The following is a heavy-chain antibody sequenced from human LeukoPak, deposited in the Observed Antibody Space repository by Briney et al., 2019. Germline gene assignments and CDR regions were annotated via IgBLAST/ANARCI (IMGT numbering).Heavy chain of an antibody. Sequence: GGSLRLSCAASGFTFSSYTMNWVRQAPGKGLEWVSSISSSSSYIYYADSVKGRFTISRDNAKNSLYLQMNSLRAEDTAVYYCARESPGGYDNFDNWGQGTLVTVSS. CDR3: ARESPGGYDNFDN. CDR1: GFTFSSYT. CDR2: ISSSSSYI. J-gene: IGHJ4*02. D-gene: IGHD5-12*01. V-gene: IGHV3-21*01.